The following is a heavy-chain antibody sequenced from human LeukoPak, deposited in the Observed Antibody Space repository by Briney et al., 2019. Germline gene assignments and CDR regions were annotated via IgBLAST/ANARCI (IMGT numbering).Heavy chain of an antibody. CDR1: GFTFSSYW. V-gene: IGHV3-7*01. J-gene: IGHJ4*02. CDR2: IKEDGSEK. Sequence: GGSLRLSCAASGFTFSSYWMSWVRQVPGKGLEWVANIKEDGSEKYYVDSVKGRFTISRDNAKNSLYLQMNSLRAEDTAVYYCARSVAGGPFDYWGQGTLVTVSS. CDR3: ARSVAGGPFDY. D-gene: IGHD2-21*01.